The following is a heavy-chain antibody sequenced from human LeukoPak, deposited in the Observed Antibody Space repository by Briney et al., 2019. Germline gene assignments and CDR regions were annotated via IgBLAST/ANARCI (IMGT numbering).Heavy chain of an antibody. CDR3: AKEGGYCSSTGCYPMYFDY. CDR1: GFTFSSYA. D-gene: IGHD2-2*01. V-gene: IGHV3-23*01. Sequence: GGSLRLSCAASGFTFSSYAMSWVRQAPGKGLEWVSAISGSGGSIYYADSVKGRFTISRDNSKNTLYLQMNSLRAEDTAVYYCAKEGGYCSSTGCYPMYFDYWGQGTLVTVSS. J-gene: IGHJ4*02. CDR2: ISGSGGSI.